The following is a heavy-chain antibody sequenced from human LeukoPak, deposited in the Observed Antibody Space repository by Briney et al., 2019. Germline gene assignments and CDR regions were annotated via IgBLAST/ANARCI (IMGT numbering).Heavy chain of an antibody. CDR1: GFTVSSNY. V-gene: IGHV3-66*01. CDR3: ARERVVATLQGDYYYGMDV. CDR2: IYNGGST. Sequence: GGSLRLSCAASGFTVSSNYMSWVRQAPGKGLEWVAVIYNGGSTYYADSVKGRFTISRDTSKNTLYLQMNSLRAEDTAAYYCARERVVATLQGDYYYGMDVWGQGTTVTVSS. J-gene: IGHJ6*02. D-gene: IGHD5-12*01.